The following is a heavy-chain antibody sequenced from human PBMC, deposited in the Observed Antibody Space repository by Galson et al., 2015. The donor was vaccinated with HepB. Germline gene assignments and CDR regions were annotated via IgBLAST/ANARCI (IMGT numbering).Heavy chain of an antibody. Sequence: SLRLSCAASKFIFSNYWMHWVRQAPGKGLVWVSRINSDGSNTGYADSVKGRFTITRDNAKNTLYLQMNSLRVEDTAVYYCARRTAIVGSTVGAPPALEYWGQGTLVTVSS. CDR2: INSDGSNT. D-gene: IGHD1-26*01. CDR3: ARRTAIVGSTVGAPPALEY. CDR1: KFIFSNYW. J-gene: IGHJ4*02. V-gene: IGHV3-74*01.